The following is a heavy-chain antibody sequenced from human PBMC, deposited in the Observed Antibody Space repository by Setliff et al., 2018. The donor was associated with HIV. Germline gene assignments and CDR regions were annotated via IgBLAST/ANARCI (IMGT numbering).Heavy chain of an antibody. CDR1: GFSFGENW. Sequence: GGSLRLSCGASGFSFGENWMSWVRQAAGKGLEWVANIKEDGTEEYYVDSVKGRFTISRDNAKNSLYLQMSSLRAEDTAVCYCARIHCSSPSCYDFSFDQWGQGTLVTVSS. J-gene: IGHJ4*02. CDR3: ARIHCSSPSCYDFSFDQ. D-gene: IGHD2-2*01. V-gene: IGHV3-7*01. CDR2: IKEDGTEE.